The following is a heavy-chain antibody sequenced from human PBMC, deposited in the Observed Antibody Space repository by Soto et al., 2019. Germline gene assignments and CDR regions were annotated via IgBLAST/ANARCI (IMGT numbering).Heavy chain of an antibody. CDR3: ATSWSYCFDP. J-gene: IGHJ5*02. D-gene: IGHD1-26*01. CDR2: ISSDGGRT. V-gene: IGHV3-23*01. CDR1: GFTYSSYA. Sequence: PGGSLRLSCAASGFTYSSYAMSWVRQAPGKGLEWVSGISSDGGRTYYADSVTGHFTISRDNSKNTLYLQMNSLRAEDTAVYYCATSWSYCFDPWGQGTLVTVSS.